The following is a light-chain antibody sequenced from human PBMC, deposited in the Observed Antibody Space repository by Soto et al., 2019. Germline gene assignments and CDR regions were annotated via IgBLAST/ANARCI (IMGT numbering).Light chain of an antibody. J-gene: IGLJ1*01. CDR3: ASYAGTKLFV. CDR2: EVT. V-gene: IGLV2-8*01. CDR1: SSDVGGYNY. Sequence: QSVLTQPPSASGSPGQSLTISCTGTSSDVGGYNYVSWYQQRPGKAPELVIYEVTKRPSGVPDRFSGSTSGSTASLTVSGLQADDEAEYYCASYAGTKLFVFGSGTKVTVL.